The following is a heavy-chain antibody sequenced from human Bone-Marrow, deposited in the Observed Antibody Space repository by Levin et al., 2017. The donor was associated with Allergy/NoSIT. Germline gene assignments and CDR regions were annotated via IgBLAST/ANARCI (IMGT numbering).Heavy chain of an antibody. V-gene: IGHV5-51*01. CDR2: IYPGDSDT. CDR1: GYSFTSYW. CDR3: ARSGYSYGPEPLLGDY. Sequence: GESLKISCKGSGYSFTSYWIGWVRQMPGKGLEWMGIIYPGDSDTRYSPSFQGQVTISADKSISTAYLQWSSLKASDTAMYYCARSGYSYGPEPLLGDYWGQGTLVTVSS. D-gene: IGHD5-18*01. J-gene: IGHJ4*02.